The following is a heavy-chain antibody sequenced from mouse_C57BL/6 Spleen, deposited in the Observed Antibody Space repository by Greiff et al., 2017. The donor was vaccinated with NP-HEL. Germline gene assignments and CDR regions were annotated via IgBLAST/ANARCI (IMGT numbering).Heavy chain of an antibody. CDR3: ARWGPIYYDYDYAMDY. Sequence: QVQLKQSGPELVKPGASVKISCKASGYAFSSSWLNWVKQRPGKGLEWIGRIYPGDGDTNYNGKFKGKATLTADKSSSTAYMQLSRLTAEASAVYFCARWGPIYYDYDYAMDYWGQGTSVTVSS. D-gene: IGHD2-4*01. CDR1: GYAFSSSW. CDR2: IYPGDGDT. J-gene: IGHJ4*01. V-gene: IGHV1-82*01.